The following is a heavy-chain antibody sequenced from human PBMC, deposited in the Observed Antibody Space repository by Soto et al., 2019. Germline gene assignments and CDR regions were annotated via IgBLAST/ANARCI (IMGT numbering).Heavy chain of an antibody. D-gene: IGHD3-10*01. CDR2: IYYSGST. V-gene: IGHV4-31*03. J-gene: IGHJ6*02. CDR3: AKEFPGSGSYGMDV. Sequence: PSETLSLTCTVSGGSISSGGYYWSWIRQHPGKGLEWIGYIYYSGSTYYNPSLKSRVTISVDTSKNQFSLKLSSVTAADTAVYYWAKEFPGSGSYGMDVWGQGTKVTVTS. CDR1: GGSISSGGYY.